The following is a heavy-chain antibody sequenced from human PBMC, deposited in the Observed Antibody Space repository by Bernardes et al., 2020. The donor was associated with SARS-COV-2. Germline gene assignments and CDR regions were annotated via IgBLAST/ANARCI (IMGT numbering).Heavy chain of an antibody. Sequence: TLSPTFTHSWGTISTRSYYSGWPLPPPGKGLEWIGRIDYSGSTYYNPSLKSRVTISVDTSKNQFSLKLSSVTAADTAVYYCARWGTYSAVAGPFDYWGQGTLVTVTS. V-gene: IGHV4-39*01. J-gene: IGHJ4*02. CDR2: IDYSGST. D-gene: IGHD6-19*01. CDR3: ARWGTYSAVAGPFDY. CDR1: WGTISTRSYY.